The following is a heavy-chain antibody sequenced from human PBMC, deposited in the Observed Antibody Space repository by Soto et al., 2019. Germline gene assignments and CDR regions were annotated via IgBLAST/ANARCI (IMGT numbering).Heavy chain of an antibody. Sequence: GASVKVSCKTSGFTLSSSSVHWVRQARGHRLQWIGWIDVGSANANYAQMLQERVTITRDTSASTAYMELSSLRSEDTAVYYCARDPGYSYGNTWGQRTLVTVSS. CDR3: ARDPGYSYGNT. V-gene: IGHV1-58*01. D-gene: IGHD5-18*01. CDR2: IDVGSANA. J-gene: IGHJ5*02. CDR1: GFTLSSSS.